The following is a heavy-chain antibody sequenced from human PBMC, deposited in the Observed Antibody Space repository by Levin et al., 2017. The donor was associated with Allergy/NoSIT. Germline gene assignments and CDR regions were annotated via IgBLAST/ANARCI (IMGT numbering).Heavy chain of an antibody. J-gene: IGHJ4*02. V-gene: IGHV1-46*01. CDR3: ARGDFGDSGLRAY. D-gene: IGHD4-17*01. CDR2: INPSTGTP. Sequence: ASVKVSCKASGYIFTSYYMHWVRQAPGQGLEWMGLINPSTGTPSHAQKFQGRVTMTRDTSTSTLYMELTSLRSEDTAVYYCARGDFGDSGLRAYWGQGTLVTVSS. CDR1: GYIFTSYY.